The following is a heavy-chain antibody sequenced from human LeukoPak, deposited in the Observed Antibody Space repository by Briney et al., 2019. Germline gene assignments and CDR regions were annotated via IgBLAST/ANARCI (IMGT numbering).Heavy chain of an antibody. D-gene: IGHD6-19*01. CDR2: ISSSSTI. Sequence: PGGSLRLSCAASGFTFSSYSMNWVRQAPGKGLEWVSYISSSSTIYYADSVKGRFTISRDNAKNSLYLQMNSLGAEDTAVYYCARDLGYSSGPNYWGQGTRVTVSS. V-gene: IGHV3-48*01. J-gene: IGHJ4*02. CDR3: ARDLGYSSGPNY. CDR1: GFTFSSYS.